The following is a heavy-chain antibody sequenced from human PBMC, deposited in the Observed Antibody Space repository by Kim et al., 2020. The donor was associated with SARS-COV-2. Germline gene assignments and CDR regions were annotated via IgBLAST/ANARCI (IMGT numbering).Heavy chain of an antibody. CDR2: ISGSGGST. CDR3: AKGRSIFPYSSSADYYYYGMDV. D-gene: IGHD6-6*01. CDR1: GFTFSSYA. Sequence: GGSLRLSCAASGFTFSSYAMSWVRQAPGKGLEWVSAISGSGGSTYYADSVKGRFTISRDNSKNTLYLQMNSLRAEDTAVYYCAKGRSIFPYSSSADYYYYGMDVWGQGTTVTVSS. J-gene: IGHJ6*02. V-gene: IGHV3-23*01.